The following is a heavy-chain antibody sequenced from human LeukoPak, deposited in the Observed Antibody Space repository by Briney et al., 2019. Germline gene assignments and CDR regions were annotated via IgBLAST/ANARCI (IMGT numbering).Heavy chain of an antibody. J-gene: IGHJ4*02. D-gene: IGHD5-12*01. CDR1: GFIFSNYG. V-gene: IGHV3-33*06. CDR3: AKGKGGYAPFDY. CDR2: VWFDGSNE. Sequence: GGSLRLSCAASGFIFSNYGMHWVRQAPGKGLEWVAIVWFDGSNEFYADSVKGRFIIYRDNSNNTLYLKMASLRAEDTAIYYCAKGKGGYAPFDYWGQGTLVSVSS.